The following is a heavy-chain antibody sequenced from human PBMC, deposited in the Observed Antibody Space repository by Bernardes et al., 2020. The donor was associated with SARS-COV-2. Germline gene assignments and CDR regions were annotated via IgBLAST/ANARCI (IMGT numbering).Heavy chain of an antibody. CDR2: ISAYNGNT. D-gene: IGHD3-3*01. V-gene: IGHV1-18*01. Sequence: ASVKVSCKASGYTFTSYGISWVRQAPGQGLEWMGWISAYNGNTNYAQKLQGRVTMTTDTSTSTAYMELRSLRSDDTAVYYCARDPYYDFWSGYLRYYYGMDIWGQGTTVTVSS. CDR3: ARDPYYDFWSGYLRYYYGMDI. CDR1: GYTFTSYG. J-gene: IGHJ6*02.